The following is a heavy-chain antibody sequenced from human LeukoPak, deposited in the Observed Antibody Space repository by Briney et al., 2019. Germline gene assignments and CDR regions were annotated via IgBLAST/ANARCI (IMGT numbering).Heavy chain of an antibody. V-gene: IGHV3-48*01. J-gene: IGHJ5*02. Sequence: GGSLRLSCAASGFTFSSYSMNWVRQAPGKGLEWVSYISSSSSTIYYADSVKGRFTISRDDAKNSLYLQMNSLRAEDTAVYYCPIVVVPAAIEDWFDPWGQGTLVTVSS. CDR1: GFTFSSYS. CDR3: PIVVVPAAIEDWFDP. D-gene: IGHD2-2*02. CDR2: ISSSSSTI.